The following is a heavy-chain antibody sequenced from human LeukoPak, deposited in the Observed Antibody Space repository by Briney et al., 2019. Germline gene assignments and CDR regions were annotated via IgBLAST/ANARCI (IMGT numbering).Heavy chain of an antibody. CDR2: ITGSGDII. V-gene: IGHV3-48*03. CDR3: ARVGRDSQHLDY. Sequence: GGSLRLSCAASGFTLSSHEMNWVRQAPRKGLEWVSYITGSGDIIYYADSVKGRFTFSRDNAKNSLYLQMNSLRAEDTAVYYCARVGRDSQHLDYWGPGTLVTVST. J-gene: IGHJ4*02. D-gene: IGHD2-15*01. CDR1: GFTLSSHE.